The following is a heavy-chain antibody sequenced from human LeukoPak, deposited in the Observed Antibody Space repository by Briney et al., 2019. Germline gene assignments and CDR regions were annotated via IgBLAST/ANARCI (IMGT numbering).Heavy chain of an antibody. CDR3: AREGLMWFGDGGYYYYYMDV. Sequence: GGSLRLSCAASGFTFSSYAMHWVRQAPGKGLEWVAVISYDGSNKYYADSVKGRFTISRDNSKNTLYLQMNSLRTEDTAVYYCAREGLMWFGDGGYYYYYMDVWGKGTTVTVSS. CDR1: GFTFSSYA. J-gene: IGHJ6*03. V-gene: IGHV3-30-3*01. CDR2: ISYDGSNK. D-gene: IGHD3-10*01.